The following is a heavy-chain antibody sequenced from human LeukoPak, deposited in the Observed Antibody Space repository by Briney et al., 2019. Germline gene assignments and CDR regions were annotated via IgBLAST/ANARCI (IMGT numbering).Heavy chain of an antibody. V-gene: IGHV1-8*03. CDR3: ARGFNYYYYMDV. Sequence: GASVKVSCKASGYTFTSYYMHWVRQATGQGLEWMGWMNPNSGNTGYAQKFQGRVTITRNTSISTAYMELSSLRSEDTAVYYCARGFNYYYYMDVWGKGTTVTVSS. CDR2: MNPNSGNT. J-gene: IGHJ6*03. CDR1: GYTFTSYY.